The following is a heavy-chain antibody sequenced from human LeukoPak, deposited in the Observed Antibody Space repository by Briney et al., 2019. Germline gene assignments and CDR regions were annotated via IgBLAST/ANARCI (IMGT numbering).Heavy chain of an antibody. CDR3: AKATTAIVVDNFFDY. J-gene: IGHJ4*02. CDR1: GIALSNYG. CDR2: ITGSGGST. Sequence: GGSLRLSCAVSGIALSNYGMSWVRQAPGKGLEWVAGITGSGGSTNYADSVEGRFTISRDNPKNTLYLQMNSLRAEDTALYYCAKATTAIVVDNFFDYWGQGTLVSVSS. D-gene: IGHD3-22*01. V-gene: IGHV3-23*01.